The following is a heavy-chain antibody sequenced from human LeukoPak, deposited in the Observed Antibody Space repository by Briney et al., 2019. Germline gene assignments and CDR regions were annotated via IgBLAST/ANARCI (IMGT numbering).Heavy chain of an antibody. J-gene: IGHJ2*01. Sequence: SETLSLTCGVSAFSISSNYYWGWIRQPPGKGLEWIGSIYHSGSTYYNPSLKSRVTISVDTPKNQFPLRVNSVSAADTAVYYCVRDHRAGYWYFDLWGRGTLVTVSS. CDR1: AFSISSNYY. CDR3: VRDHRAGYWYFDL. D-gene: IGHD6-13*01. CDR2: IYHSGST. V-gene: IGHV4-38-2*02.